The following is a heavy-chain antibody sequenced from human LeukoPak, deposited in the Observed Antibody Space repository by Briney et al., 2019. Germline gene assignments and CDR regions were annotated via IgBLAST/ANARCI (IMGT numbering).Heavy chain of an antibody. D-gene: IGHD1-26*01. Sequence: GGSLRLSCAASGFTFSSYAMSWVRQAPGKGLEWVSAISGSGGSTYYADSVKGRFTISRDSSKNTLYLQMNSLRAEDTALYYCAKGREAYSGSYTPFDYWGQGTLVTVSS. V-gene: IGHV3-23*01. J-gene: IGHJ4*02. CDR3: AKGREAYSGSYTPFDY. CDR2: ISGSGGST. CDR1: GFTFSSYA.